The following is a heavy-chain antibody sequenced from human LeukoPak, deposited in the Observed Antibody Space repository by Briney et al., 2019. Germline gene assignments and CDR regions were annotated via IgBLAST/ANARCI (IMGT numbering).Heavy chain of an antibody. CDR3: ARAVVPAAPPDY. D-gene: IGHD2-2*01. CDR2: IIPIFGTA. CDR1: GGTFSSYA. Sequence: SVKVSCKASGGTFSSYAVSWVRQAPGQGLEWMGGIIPIFGTANYAQKFQGRVTITTDESTSTAYMELSSLRSEDTAVYYCARAVVPAAPPDYWGQGTLVTVSS. J-gene: IGHJ4*02. V-gene: IGHV1-69*05.